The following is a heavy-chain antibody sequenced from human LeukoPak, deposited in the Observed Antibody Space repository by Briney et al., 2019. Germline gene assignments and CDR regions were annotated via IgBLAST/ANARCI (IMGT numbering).Heavy chain of an antibody. V-gene: IGHV3-15*01. J-gene: IGHJ4*02. Sequence: NPGGSLRLSCAASGFTFSNAWMSWVRQAPGKGLEWVGRIKSKTDGETTDYAAPVKGRFTISRDDSKNTLYLQMNSLKTEDTAVYYCTTDGYSGNPYWGQGTLVTVSS. D-gene: IGHD1-26*01. CDR2: IKSKTDGETT. CDR1: GFTFSNAW. CDR3: TTDGYSGNPY.